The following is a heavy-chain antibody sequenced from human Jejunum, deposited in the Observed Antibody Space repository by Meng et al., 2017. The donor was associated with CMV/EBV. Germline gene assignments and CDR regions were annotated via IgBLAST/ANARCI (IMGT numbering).Heavy chain of an antibody. CDR2: LWYDGSRK. J-gene: IGHJ4*02. CDR3: ARDNDGSSHYSQFDY. Sequence: SGFPLSGLGIRWVRQFPGKGLEWVAVLWYDGSRKYFADSVQGRFSISRDDSKNTVYLQMNSLRAEDTAVYYCARDNDGSSHYSQFDYWGQGTLVTVSS. V-gene: IGHV3-33*01. D-gene: IGHD3-22*01. CDR1: GFPLSGLG.